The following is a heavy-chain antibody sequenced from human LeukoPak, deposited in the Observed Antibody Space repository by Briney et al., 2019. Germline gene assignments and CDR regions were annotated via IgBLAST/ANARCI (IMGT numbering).Heavy chain of an antibody. Sequence: GGSLRLSCAASGFTVSGNYMSWVRQAPGKGLEWVSLIYSDGTTYYADSVKGRFTISRDNSKNTLYLQMNSLRAEDTAVYYCARRAGGYSHPYDYWGQGILVTVSS. V-gene: IGHV3-53*01. J-gene: IGHJ4*02. CDR2: IYSDGTT. CDR1: GFTVSGNY. D-gene: IGHD4-23*01. CDR3: ARRAGGYSHPYDY.